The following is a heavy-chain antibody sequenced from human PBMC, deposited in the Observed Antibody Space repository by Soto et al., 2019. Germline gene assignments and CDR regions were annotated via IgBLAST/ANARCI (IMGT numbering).Heavy chain of an antibody. D-gene: IGHD1-1*01. CDR2: ISAHNGNT. CDR3: ARGRYGDY. J-gene: IGHJ4*02. CDR1: GYAFTTYG. Sequence: QVHLVQSGAEVKKPGAPVKVSRKGSGYAFTTYGITWVRQAPGQGLEWMGWISAHNGNTNYAQKLQGRVTVTRDTSTSTAYMELRSLRSDDTAVYYCARGRYGDYWGQGALVTVSS. V-gene: IGHV1-18*01.